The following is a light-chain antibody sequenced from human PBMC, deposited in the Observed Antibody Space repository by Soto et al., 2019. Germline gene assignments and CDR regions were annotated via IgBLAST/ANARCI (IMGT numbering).Light chain of an antibody. CDR3: HQTAGSLTWT. CDR2: GAS. J-gene: IGKJ1*01. V-gene: IGKV1-39*01. Sequence: DIQMTQSPSSLSASVGDRVTITCRASQTIRYSLNWYQQKPGKVPKVLIYGASNLQSGVPPRFSGSGSGTDFALTISSLQPEDFAPCYCHQTAGSLTWTFGQGTRVEAK. CDR1: QTIRYS.